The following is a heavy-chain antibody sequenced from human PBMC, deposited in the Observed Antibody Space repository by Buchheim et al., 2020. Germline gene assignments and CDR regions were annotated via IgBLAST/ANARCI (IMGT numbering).Heavy chain of an antibody. CDR3: ARHSLVGSYGGYFDY. J-gene: IGHJ4*02. V-gene: IGHV4-59*08. CDR2: IYYSGST. D-gene: IGHD5-18*01. Sequence: QVQLQESGPGLVKPSETLSLTCTVSGGSISSYYWSWIRQPPGKGLEWIGYIYYSGSTNYNSSLKSRVTISVDTSKNQFSLKLSSVTAADTAVYYCARHSLVGSYGGYFDYWGQGTL. CDR1: GGSISSYY.